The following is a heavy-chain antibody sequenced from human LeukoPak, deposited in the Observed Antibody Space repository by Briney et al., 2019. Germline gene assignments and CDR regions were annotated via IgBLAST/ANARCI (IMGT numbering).Heavy chain of an antibody. CDR1: GGSVSSGSYY. J-gene: IGHJ5*02. CDR2: IYNTGRT. Sequence: SETLSLTCTVSGGSVSSGSYYWSWIRQSPGKGLEWIGYIYNTGRTNYNASLNSRVTISLDTSKNQFSLKLSSLTAADTAMYYCASLYCTRTSCYFLDPWGQGTLVIVSS. D-gene: IGHD2-2*01. V-gene: IGHV4-61*01. CDR3: ASLYCTRTSCYFLDP.